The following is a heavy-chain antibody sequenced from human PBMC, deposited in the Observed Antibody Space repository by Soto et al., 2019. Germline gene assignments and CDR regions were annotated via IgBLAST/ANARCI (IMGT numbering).Heavy chain of an antibody. D-gene: IGHD3-22*01. Sequence: PGGSLRLSCAASGFTVSSNDVSWVRQAPGKGLEWVSVIYAGGNTHYADSVEGRFTISRDNSNNMLYLQMNSLRAEDTAVYYCVREKVTMIVGFYYFDYWGQGTRVTVSS. CDR2: IYAGGNT. CDR3: VREKVTMIVGFYYFDY. J-gene: IGHJ4*02. CDR1: GFTVSSND. V-gene: IGHV3-66*01.